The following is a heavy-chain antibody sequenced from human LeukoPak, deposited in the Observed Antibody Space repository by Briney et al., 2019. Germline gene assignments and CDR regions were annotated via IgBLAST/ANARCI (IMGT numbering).Heavy chain of an antibody. V-gene: IGHV4-39*07. CDR3: ARTPKDIVATIIYYGMDV. CDR1: GGSISSSSYY. CDR2: INHSGST. Sequence: YPSETLSLTCTVSGGSISSSSYYWGWIRQPPGKGLEWIGEINHSGSTNYNPSLKRRVTILVDTSKNQFSLKLSSVTAADTAVYYCARTPKDIVATIIYYGMDVWGQGTTVTVSS. D-gene: IGHD5-12*01. J-gene: IGHJ6*02.